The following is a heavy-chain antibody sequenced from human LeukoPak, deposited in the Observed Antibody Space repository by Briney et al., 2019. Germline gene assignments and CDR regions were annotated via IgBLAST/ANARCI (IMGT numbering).Heavy chain of an antibody. D-gene: IGHD2/OR15-2a*01. CDR2: ISHDGTT. J-gene: IGHJ4*02. CDR3: TRENRPFCPSAY. CDR1: GGPIDITNY. V-gene: IGHV4-4*02. Sequence: SETLSLTCGVSGGPIDITNYWSWVRQAPGKGLEWIGEISHDGTTNYNPSLRSRVAMSLDRANNQFSLTLTSVTAADTAVYYCTRENRPFCPSAYWGQGVLVTVSS.